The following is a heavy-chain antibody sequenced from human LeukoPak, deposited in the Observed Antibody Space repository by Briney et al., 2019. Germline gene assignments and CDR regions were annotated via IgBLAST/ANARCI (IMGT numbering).Heavy chain of an antibody. CDR3: ARALNGFDI. CDR1: GFTFGDYA. J-gene: IGHJ3*02. Sequence: GRSLRLSCTASGFTFGDYAMSWFRQAPGKGLEWVGFIRSKAYGGTTEYAASVKGRFTISRDNSRNTLYLQMNSLRAEDTAVYYCARALNGFDIWGPGTLVTVSS. CDR2: IRSKAYGGTT. V-gene: IGHV3-49*03.